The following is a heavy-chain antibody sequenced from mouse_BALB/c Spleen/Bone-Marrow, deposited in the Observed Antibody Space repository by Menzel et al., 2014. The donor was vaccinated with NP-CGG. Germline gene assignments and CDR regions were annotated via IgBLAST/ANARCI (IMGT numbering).Heavy chain of an antibody. D-gene: IGHD2-1*01. CDR2: IDPSDSET. Sequence: QVTLKECAAELVKPGAPVKLSCKASGYSFTSYWMNWVKQRPGRGLEWIGRIDPSDSETHYNQKFKDKATPTVDKSSSTAYIQLSSLTSEDSAVYYCARDHFYSGNYEFVYWGQGTLVTVSA. V-gene: IGHV1-69*02. CDR3: ARDHFYSGNYEFVY. CDR1: GYSFTSYW. J-gene: IGHJ3*01.